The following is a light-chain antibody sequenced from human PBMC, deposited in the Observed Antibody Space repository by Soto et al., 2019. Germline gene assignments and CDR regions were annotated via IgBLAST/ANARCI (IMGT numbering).Light chain of an antibody. CDR1: SSDVGSYNL. Sequence: QSALTQPASVSGSPGQSITISCTGTSSDVGSYNLVSWYQQHPGKAPKLIIYEGSKRPSGVSNRFSGSKSGNTASLTISGLQAEDEADYYCCSYAGSSRDVFGTGTKVTVL. V-gene: IGLV2-23*01. CDR3: CSYAGSSRDV. CDR2: EGS. J-gene: IGLJ1*01.